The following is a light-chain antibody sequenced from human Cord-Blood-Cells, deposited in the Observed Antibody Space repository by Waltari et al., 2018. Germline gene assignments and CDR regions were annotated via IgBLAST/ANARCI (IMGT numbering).Light chain of an antibody. CDR3: SSYTSSSTLV. CDR2: AVS. J-gene: IGLJ1*01. CDR1: SSDVGGYNH. Sequence: QSALTQTASVSGSPGPSITTPCTGTSSDVGGYNHVSWYQQHPGKAPKLMIYAVSNRPSGVSNRFSGSKSGNTASLTISGLQAEDEADYYCSSYTSSSTLVFGTGTKVTVL. V-gene: IGLV2-14*01.